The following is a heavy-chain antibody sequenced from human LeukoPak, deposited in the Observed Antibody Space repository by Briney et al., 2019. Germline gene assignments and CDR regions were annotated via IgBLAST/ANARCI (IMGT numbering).Heavy chain of an antibody. CDR2: IYPGDSDT. V-gene: IGHV5-51*01. D-gene: IGHD1-26*01. J-gene: IGHJ4*02. CDR1: GYSFTSYW. CDR3: ASPSGSYDRRTGFDY. Sequence: ESLKISCKGSGYSFTSYWIGWVRQMPGKGLEWMGIIYPGDSDTTYSPSFQGQVTISADKSISTAYLQWSSLKASDTAMYYCASPSGSYDRRTGFDYWGQGTLVTVSS.